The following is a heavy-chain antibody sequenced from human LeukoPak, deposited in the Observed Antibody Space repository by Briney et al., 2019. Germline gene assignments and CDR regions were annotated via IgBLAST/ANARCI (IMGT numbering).Heavy chain of an antibody. D-gene: IGHD2-21*02. CDR3: AKEWGDSAGSTPNDI. Sequence: GGSLRLSCAASGFTFSSYWMHWVRQAPGRGLVWVSRINSDGSSTYYADSVKGRFTISRDNSKNTLYLQMNSLRAEDTAVYYCAKEWGDSAGSTPNDIWGQGTMVTVSS. CDR2: INSDGSST. J-gene: IGHJ3*02. CDR1: GFTFSSYW. V-gene: IGHV3-74*01.